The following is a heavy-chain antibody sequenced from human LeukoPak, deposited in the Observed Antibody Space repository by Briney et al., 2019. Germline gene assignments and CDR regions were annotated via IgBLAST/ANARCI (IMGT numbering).Heavy chain of an antibody. CDR3: ARDTDDLDI. V-gene: IGHV1-18*01. CDR1: GYTFTSYG. J-gene: IGHJ3*02. CDR2: ISAYNGNT. Sequence: GASVKVSCKASGYTFTSYGISWVRRAPGQGLEWMGWISAYNGNTNYAQKFQGRVTMTRDTSTSTAYMELSSLGSEDTAVYYCARDTDDLDIWGQGTMVTVSS.